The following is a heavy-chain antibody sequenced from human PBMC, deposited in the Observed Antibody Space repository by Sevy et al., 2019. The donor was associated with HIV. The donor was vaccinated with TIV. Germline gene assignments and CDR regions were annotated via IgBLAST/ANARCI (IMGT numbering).Heavy chain of an antibody. D-gene: IGHD3-16*02. J-gene: IGHJ4*02. V-gene: IGHV3-7*01. CDR1: GFTFSTYS. Sequence: GGSLRLSCEVSGFTFSTYSMTWVRQAPGKGLEWVANIKQDGTETSYVDSVRGRFTISRDNAKKSLYLQLDNLRVEDTAVYYCARALADWGSFHYSLWGQGTLVTVSS. CDR2: IKQDGTET. CDR3: ARALADWGSFHYSL.